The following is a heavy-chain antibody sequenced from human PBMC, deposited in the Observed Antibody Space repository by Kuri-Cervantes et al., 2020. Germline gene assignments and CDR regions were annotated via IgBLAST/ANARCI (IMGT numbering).Heavy chain of an antibody. Sequence: GESLKISCTASGFAFSHYTMNWVRQAPGKGLEWISYISITSGTIYYADSVRGRFTISRDNAKNSLYLQMNSLRAEDTAVYYCAREGGSSGYYLTDWGQGTLVTVSS. V-gene: IGHV3-48*04. D-gene: IGHD3-22*01. CDR1: GFAFSHYT. J-gene: IGHJ4*02. CDR2: ISITSGTI. CDR3: AREGGSSGYYLTD.